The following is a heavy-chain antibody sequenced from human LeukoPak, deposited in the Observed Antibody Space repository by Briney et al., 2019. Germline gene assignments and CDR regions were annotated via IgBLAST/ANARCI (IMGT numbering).Heavy chain of an antibody. CDR2: IYYSGST. V-gene: IGHV4-59*01. J-gene: IGHJ5*02. Sequence: PSETLSLTCTGSGGSISSYYWSWIRQPPGNGLEWIGYIYYSGSTNYNPSLKSRVTISVDTSKNQFSLKLSSVTAADTAVYYCAREGSSGSYDWFDPWGQGTLVTVSS. CDR3: AREGSSGSYDWFDP. D-gene: IGHD1-26*01. CDR1: GGSISSYY.